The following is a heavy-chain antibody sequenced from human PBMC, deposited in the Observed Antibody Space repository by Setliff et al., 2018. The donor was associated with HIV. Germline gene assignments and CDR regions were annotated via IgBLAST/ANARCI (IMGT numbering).Heavy chain of an antibody. CDR3: ARDIWAYGLMGS. D-gene: IGHD4-17*01. J-gene: IGHJ5*02. CDR2: IYHSGRT. V-gene: IGHV4-39*07. CDR1: GGSISSNSYY. Sequence: SGTLSLTCTVSGGSISSNSYYWGWIRQPPGKGLEWIGSIYHSGRTYYNPSLKSRVTISVDTSKNQFSLKLTSVTAADTAVYYCARDIWAYGLMGSWGQGTLVTVSS.